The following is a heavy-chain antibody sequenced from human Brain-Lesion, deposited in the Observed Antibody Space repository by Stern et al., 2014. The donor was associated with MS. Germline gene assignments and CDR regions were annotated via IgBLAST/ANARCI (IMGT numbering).Heavy chain of an antibody. Sequence: MQLVESGAEVKKPGASVKVSCKTSGYIFTGYYIHWVRQAPGQGLEWMAWINPNTGGNKYAQKFQGRVTMSRDTSISTAYVELSSLTSDDTAVYYCARDQRGITIFGVVTDYYYLGMDVWGQGTTVTVSS. CDR1: GYIFTGYY. CDR2: INPNTGGN. D-gene: IGHD3-3*01. V-gene: IGHV1-2*02. CDR3: ARDQRGITIFGVVTDYYYLGMDV. J-gene: IGHJ6*02.